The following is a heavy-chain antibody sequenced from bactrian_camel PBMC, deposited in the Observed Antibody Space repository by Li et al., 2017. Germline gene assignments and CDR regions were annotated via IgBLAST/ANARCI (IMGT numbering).Heavy chain of an antibody. V-gene: IGHV3S1*01. CDR1: ENSYSSYC. D-gene: IGHD7*01. Sequence: QVQLVESGGGSVQAGGSLTLSCAASENSYSSYCMGWLRQAPGKEREGVAAIYAFGGGTYYNDSVKGRFTISHDAAKSSIDLEMNSLKPDDTAVYYCAADRPHQWWQLHDRLGYYEYTGQGTQVTVS. J-gene: IGHJ4*01. CDR3: AADRPHQWWQLHDRLGYYEY. CDR2: IYAFGGGT.